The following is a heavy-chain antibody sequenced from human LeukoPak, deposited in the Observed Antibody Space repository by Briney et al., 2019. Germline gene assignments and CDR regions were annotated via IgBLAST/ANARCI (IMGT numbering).Heavy chain of an antibody. CDR2: IYYSGST. J-gene: IGHJ5*02. CDR1: GGSISGYY. CDR3: AREGGT. D-gene: IGHD3-16*01. V-gene: IGHV4-59*01. Sequence: SETLSLTCTVSGGSISGYYWSWIRQPPGKGLEWIGYIYYSGSTNYNPSLKSRVTISVDTSKNQFSLKLSSVAAADTAVYYCAREGGTWGQGTLVTVSS.